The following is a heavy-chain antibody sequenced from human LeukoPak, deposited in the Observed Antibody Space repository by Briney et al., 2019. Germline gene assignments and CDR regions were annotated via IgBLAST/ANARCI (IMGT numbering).Heavy chain of an antibody. CDR1: GYTFTGYY. CDR2: INPNSGGT. V-gene: IGHV1-2*02. J-gene: IGHJ6*02. Sequence: ASVKVSCKASGYTFTGYYMHWVRQAPGQGLEWMGWINPNSGGTNYAQKFQGRVTMTRDTSISTAYMELSRLRSDDTAVYYCARDPTYSSGWGDYYYYGMDVWGQGTTVTVS. CDR3: ARDPTYSSGWGDYYYYGMDV. D-gene: IGHD6-19*01.